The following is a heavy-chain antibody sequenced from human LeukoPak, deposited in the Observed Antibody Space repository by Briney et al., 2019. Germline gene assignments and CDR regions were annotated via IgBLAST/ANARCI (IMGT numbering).Heavy chain of an antibody. J-gene: IGHJ3*02. CDR2: IDPNTGDS. CDR3: ARGFVGATTGAFDI. V-gene: IGHV1-18*01. CDR1: GYTFTSYG. Sequence: ASVKVSCKASGYTFTSYGISWVRQAPGQGLEWMGWIDPNTGDSNYVQKFQGRVTMTRDTSISTAYMELRSLRSDDTAVYYCARGFVGATTGAFDIWGQGTMVTVSS. D-gene: IGHD1-26*01.